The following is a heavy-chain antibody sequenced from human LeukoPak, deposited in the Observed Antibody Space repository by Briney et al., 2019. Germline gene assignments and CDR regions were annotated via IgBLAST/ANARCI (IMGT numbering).Heavy chain of an antibody. CDR3: ARSRITMVRGVFNWFDP. Sequence: ASVKVSCKASGYTFTGYYMHWVRQAPGQGLEWMGWINPNSGGTNYAQKFQGRVTMTRDTSISTAYMELSRLRSDDTAVYYRARSRITMVRGVFNWFDPWGQGTLVTVSS. J-gene: IGHJ5*02. CDR1: GYTFTGYY. D-gene: IGHD3-10*01. CDR2: INPNSGGT. V-gene: IGHV1-2*02.